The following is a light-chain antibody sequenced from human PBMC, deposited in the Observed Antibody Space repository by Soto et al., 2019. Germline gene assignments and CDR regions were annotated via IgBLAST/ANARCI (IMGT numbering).Light chain of an antibody. Sequence: SVCIAEVAALSNRASQSVCSYLAWYQQKPGQAPRLLIYDASNRATGIPARFSGSGSGIDFNDTIRSIEAESSSVYNCHPRSKCCQTFGPGTKVDIK. V-gene: IGKV3-11*01. CDR1: QSVCSY. CDR2: DAS. CDR3: HPRSKCCQT. J-gene: IGKJ1*01.